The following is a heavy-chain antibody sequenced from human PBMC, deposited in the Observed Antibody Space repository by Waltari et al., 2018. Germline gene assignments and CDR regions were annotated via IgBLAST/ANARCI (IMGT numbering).Heavy chain of an antibody. CDR3: ARLPHYDFWSGHFDY. Sequence: QLQLQESGPGLVKPSETLSLTCTVSGGSISSSSYYWGWIRQPPGKGLEWIGSIYYSGSTYYNPSLKSRVTISVDTSKNQFSLKLSSVTAADTAVYYCARLPHYDFWSGHFDYWGQGTLVTVSS. CDR1: GGSISSSSYY. V-gene: IGHV4-39*01. D-gene: IGHD3-3*01. J-gene: IGHJ4*02. CDR2: IYYSGST.